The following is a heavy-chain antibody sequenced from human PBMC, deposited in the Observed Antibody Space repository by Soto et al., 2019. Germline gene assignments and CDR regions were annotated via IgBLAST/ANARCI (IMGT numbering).Heavy chain of an antibody. CDR1: GYTFTRYG. J-gene: IGHJ5*02. Sequence: QDQLVQSGGEVEKPGASVKVSCKASGYTFTRYGISWVRQAPGQGLEWMGWISADTGTRFYAHKFQGRVTMTTDMATATAYMELGSLRSDDTAVYFWARTSVDTSTWSWLDPWGQGTQVTVSS. D-gene: IGHD2-2*01. CDR3: ARTSVDTSTWSWLDP. V-gene: IGHV1-18*01. CDR2: ISADTGTR.